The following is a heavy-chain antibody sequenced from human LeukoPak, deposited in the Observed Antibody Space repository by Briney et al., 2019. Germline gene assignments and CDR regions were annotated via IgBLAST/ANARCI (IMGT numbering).Heavy chain of an antibody. CDR3: AKLGEQLVIYDY. CDR2: ISGSGGRT. J-gene: IGHJ4*02. V-gene: IGHV3-23*01. D-gene: IGHD6-13*01. Sequence: GGSLRLSCAASGFTFSSYGMSWVRQAPGKGLEWVSAISGSGGRTYYADSVKGRFTISRDNSKNTVYLQMNSLRAEDTAVYYCAKLGEQLVIYDYWGQGNLVTVSS. CDR1: GFTFSSYG.